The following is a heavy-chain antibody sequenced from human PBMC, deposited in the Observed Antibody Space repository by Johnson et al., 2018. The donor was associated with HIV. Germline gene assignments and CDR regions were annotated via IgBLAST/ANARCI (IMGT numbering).Heavy chain of an antibody. J-gene: IGHJ3*02. V-gene: IGHV3-30-3*01. CDR1: GITFSDYA. Sequence: QVHLVESGGGVVQPGRSLRLSCAASGITFSDYAMHWVRQAPGKGLEWVAVISYDGSNKYYADSVKGRFTISRYNSKNTLYLQMNSLRAEDTAVYYCAKDPGRRDSHAFDIWGQGTMVTVSS. D-gene: IGHD2-15*01. CDR2: ISYDGSNK. CDR3: AKDPGRRDSHAFDI.